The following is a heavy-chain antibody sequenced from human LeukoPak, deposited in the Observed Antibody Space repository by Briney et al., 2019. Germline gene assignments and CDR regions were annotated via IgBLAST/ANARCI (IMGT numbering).Heavy chain of an antibody. CDR3: AARGYCSSTSCYTGYYYYYYMDV. D-gene: IGHD2-2*02. CDR1: GYTFTSYG. V-gene: IGHV1-2*02. CDR2: INPNSGGT. Sequence: ASVKVSCKASGYTFTSYGISWVRQAPGQGLEWMGWINPNSGGTNYAQKFQGRVTMTRDTSISTAYMELSRLRSDDTAVYYCAARGYCSSTSCYTGYYYYYYMDVWGKGTTVTVSS. J-gene: IGHJ6*03.